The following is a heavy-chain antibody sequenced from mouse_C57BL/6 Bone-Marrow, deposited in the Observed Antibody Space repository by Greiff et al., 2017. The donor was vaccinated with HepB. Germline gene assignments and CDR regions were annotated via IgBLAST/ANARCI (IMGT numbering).Heavy chain of an antibody. CDR2: IHPNSGST. CDR1: GYTFTSYW. V-gene: IGHV1-64*01. CDR3: ARFGACYAMDY. Sequence: VQLQQPGAELVKPGASVKLSCKASGYTFTSYWMHWVKQRPGQGLEWIGMIHPNSGSTNYNEKFKSKATLTVDKSSSTAYMQLSSLTSEDSAVYYCARFGACYAMDYWGQGTSVTVSS. D-gene: IGHD3-1*01. J-gene: IGHJ4*01.